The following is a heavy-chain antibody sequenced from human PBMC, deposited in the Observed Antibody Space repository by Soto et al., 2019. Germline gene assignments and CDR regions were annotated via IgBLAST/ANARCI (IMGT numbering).Heavy chain of an antibody. CDR3: ASKLTCGSSSDY. D-gene: IGHD1-7*01. V-gene: IGHV3-23*01. CDR1: GFTFSNYA. CDR2: IGGSGAPT. Sequence: EVQLLESGGGLVQPGGSLRLSGAASGFTFSNYAMNWVRQAPGKGLEWVSTIGGSGAPTYYADSVRGRFTISRDNSKNTLYLQMNSLRDEDTAVYFCASKLTCGSSSDYWGQGTLVTVSS. J-gene: IGHJ4*02.